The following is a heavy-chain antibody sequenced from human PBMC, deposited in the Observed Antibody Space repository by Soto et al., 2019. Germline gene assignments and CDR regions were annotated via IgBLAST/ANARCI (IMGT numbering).Heavy chain of an antibody. Sequence: PSETLALTCTVSAGSVSNRNYWGWIRQPPGKGLEWIGSIYNSGSTYYNPSLKSRVTISVDTSKNQVSLKVNSVTAADTAVYYCARAQSKFYDSGSYYNGLFDYWGQGTLVTVSS. CDR3: ARAQSKFYDSGSYYNGLFDY. J-gene: IGHJ4*02. V-gene: IGHV4-39*01. CDR1: AGSVSNRNY. D-gene: IGHD3-10*01. CDR2: IYNSGST.